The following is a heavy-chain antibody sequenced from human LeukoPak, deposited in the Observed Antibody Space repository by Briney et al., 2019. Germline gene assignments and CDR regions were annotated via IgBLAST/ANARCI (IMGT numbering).Heavy chain of an antibody. CDR1: GFTVSNNY. D-gene: IGHD6-6*01. Sequence: GGSLRLSCAASGFTVSNNYMRWVRQAPGKGLEWVSLIYSGGATFYADAVKGRFTISRDGSKNTLYLQMNSLRAEDAAVYYCARDPPAVAANTYGWGQGTLVTVSS. J-gene: IGHJ4*02. CDR2: IYSGGAT. CDR3: ARDPPAVAANTYG. V-gene: IGHV3-66*01.